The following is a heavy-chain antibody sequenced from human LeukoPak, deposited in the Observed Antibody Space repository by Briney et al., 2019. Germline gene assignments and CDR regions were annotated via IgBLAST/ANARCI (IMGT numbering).Heavy chain of an antibody. J-gene: IGHJ5*02. D-gene: IGHD2-2*01. CDR3: ANGVVVVPAAMLWFDP. V-gene: IGHV1-69*04. Sequence: VASVKVSFKASGGTFSSYAISWVRQAPGQGLEWMGRIIPILGIANYAQKFQGRVTITADKSTSTAYMELSSLRSEDTAVYYCANGVVVVPAAMLWFDPWGQGTLVTVSS. CDR2: IIPILGIA. CDR1: GGTFSSYA.